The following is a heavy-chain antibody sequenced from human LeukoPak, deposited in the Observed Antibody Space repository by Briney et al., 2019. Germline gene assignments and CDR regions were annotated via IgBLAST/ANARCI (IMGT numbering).Heavy chain of an antibody. CDR2: ISTYNGNT. D-gene: IGHD5-18*01. V-gene: IGHV1-18*01. J-gene: IGHJ4*02. Sequence: GASVKVSCKASGYTFTSHGISWVRQAPGQGLEWMGWISTYNGNTNYAQKLQGRVTMTTDTSTSTAYMELRSLRSDDTAVYYCARAVDTAMVTSGGYFDYWGQGTLVTVSS. CDR1: GYTFTSHG. CDR3: ARAVDTAMVTSGGYFDY.